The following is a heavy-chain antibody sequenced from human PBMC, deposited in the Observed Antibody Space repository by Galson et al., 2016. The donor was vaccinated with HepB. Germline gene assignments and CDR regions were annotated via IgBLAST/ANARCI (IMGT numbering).Heavy chain of an antibody. CDR3: ARDRGRQLWSRGDAFDL. D-gene: IGHD2-21*01. Sequence: SLRLSCAASEFTFSTHSMSWVRQPPGKGPEWVASISSTTRYIYYADSVKGRFTISRDNAKNSLYLEMNSLRVEDTAVYYCARDRGRQLWSRGDAFDLWGRGTMVTVSS. J-gene: IGHJ3*01. V-gene: IGHV3-21*06. CDR1: EFTFSTHS. CDR2: ISSTTRYI.